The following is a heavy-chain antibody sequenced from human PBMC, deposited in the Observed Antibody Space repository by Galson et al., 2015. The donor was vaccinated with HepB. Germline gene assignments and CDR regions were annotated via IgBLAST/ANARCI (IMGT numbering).Heavy chain of an antibody. Sequence: ETLSLTCAVYGGSLSGYYWNWIRQPPGKGLEWIGEINHSGSTNYNPSLKGRVTISLDTSKNQFSLKLSSVTAADTAVYYCAKEALITDLSGDAFDVWGQGTMVTVSS. D-gene: IGHD3-22*01. J-gene: IGHJ3*01. CDR2: INHSGST. CDR1: GGSLSGYY. CDR3: AKEALITDLSGDAFDV. V-gene: IGHV4-34*01.